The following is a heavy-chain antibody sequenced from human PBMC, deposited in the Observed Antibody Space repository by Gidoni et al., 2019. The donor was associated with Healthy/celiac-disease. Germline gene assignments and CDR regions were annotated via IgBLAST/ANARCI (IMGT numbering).Heavy chain of an antibody. J-gene: IGHJ4*02. CDR2: IYYSGST. CDR3: ASGPETSGSYVPHASY. D-gene: IGHD1-26*01. Sequence: QVQLQESGPGLVKPSQTLSLTCTVSGGSISSGDYYWSWIRQPPGKGLEWIGYIYYSGSTYYNPSLKSRVTISVDTSKNQFSLKLSSVTAADTAVYYCASGPETSGSYVPHASYWGQGTLVTVSS. CDR1: GGSISSGDYY. V-gene: IGHV4-30-4*01.